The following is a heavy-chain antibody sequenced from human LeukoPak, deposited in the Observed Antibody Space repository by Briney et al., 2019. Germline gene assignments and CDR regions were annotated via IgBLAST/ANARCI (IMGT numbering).Heavy chain of an antibody. Sequence: SVKVSCKASGGTFSSYAISWVRQAPGQGLERMGGIIPIFGTANYAQKFQGRVTITTDESTSTAYMELSSLRSEDTAVYYCASCPRMTTVTSFDYWGQGTLVTVSS. D-gene: IGHD4-17*01. V-gene: IGHV1-69*05. CDR2: IIPIFGTA. CDR1: GGTFSSYA. CDR3: ASCPRMTTVTSFDY. J-gene: IGHJ4*02.